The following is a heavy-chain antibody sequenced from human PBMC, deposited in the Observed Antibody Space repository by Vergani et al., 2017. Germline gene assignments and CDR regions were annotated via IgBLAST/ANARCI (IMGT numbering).Heavy chain of an antibody. D-gene: IGHD5-18*01. CDR3: ANTSRSWIRFDY. CDR2: ISGSGGST. V-gene: IGHV3-23*01. Sequence: EVQLLESGGGLVQPGGSLRLSCAASGFTFSSYAMSWVRQAPGEGLEWVSAISGSGGSTYYADSVKGRFTISRDNSKNTLYLQMNSLRAEDTAVYYCANTSRSWIRFDYWGQGTLVTVSS. J-gene: IGHJ4*02. CDR1: GFTFSSYA.